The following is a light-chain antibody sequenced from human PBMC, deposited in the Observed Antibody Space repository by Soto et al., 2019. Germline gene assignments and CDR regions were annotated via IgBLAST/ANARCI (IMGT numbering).Light chain of an antibody. CDR1: QSAGNF. CDR3: QQRSNWPPLT. J-gene: IGKJ4*01. V-gene: IGKV3-11*01. CDR2: YIS. Sequence: EIVMTQSPATLSVSPGETASLSCRASQSAGNFLAWYQQKPGQAPRLLIYYISTRATGIPARFSGSGSGTDFTLTISSLEPEDFAVYYCQQRSNWPPLTFGGGTKVDIK.